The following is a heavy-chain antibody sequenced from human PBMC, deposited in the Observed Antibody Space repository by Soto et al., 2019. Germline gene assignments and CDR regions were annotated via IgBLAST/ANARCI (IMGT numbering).Heavy chain of an antibody. CDR1: GASINSYY. Sequence: QVQLQESGPGLVKPSETLSLTCSVSGASINSYYWTWFRQPPGKGLEWIGYITYNDFTSYNPSLKGRVTITLDASNNQFSLKLSSVTAADTAVYYCARHARYNDYWGQGTLAIVSS. CDR3: ARHARYNDY. CDR2: ITYNDFT. J-gene: IGHJ4*02. D-gene: IGHD1-20*01. V-gene: IGHV4-59*08.